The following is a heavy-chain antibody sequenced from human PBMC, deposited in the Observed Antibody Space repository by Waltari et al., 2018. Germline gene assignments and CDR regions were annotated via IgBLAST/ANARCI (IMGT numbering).Heavy chain of an antibody. CDR2: IIPILGIA. CDR1: GGTFSSYA. CDR3: ATPHYFDRGGFDS. D-gene: IGHD3-22*01. Sequence: QVQLVQSGAEVKKPGSSVKVSCKASGGTFSSYAISWVRQAPGQGLEWMGGIIPILGIANYAQKFQGRVTITADKSTSTAYMELNSLRAEDTALYYCATPHYFDRGGFDSWGQGTLVTVSS. V-gene: IGHV1-69*10. J-gene: IGHJ4*02.